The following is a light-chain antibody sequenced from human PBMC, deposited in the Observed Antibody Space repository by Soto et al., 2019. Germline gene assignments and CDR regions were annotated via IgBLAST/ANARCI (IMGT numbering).Light chain of an antibody. V-gene: IGLV2-14*01. CDR1: SSDVGGYNH. J-gene: IGLJ1*01. Sequence: QPVLTQPASVSGSPGQSITISCTGTSSDVGGYNHVSWYQQHPGKAPKLLIYDVSNRPSGVSNRFSGSKSGNTASLTISGLQAEDEADYYCNSYASSRSYVFGTGTKLTVL. CDR2: DVS. CDR3: NSYASSRSYV.